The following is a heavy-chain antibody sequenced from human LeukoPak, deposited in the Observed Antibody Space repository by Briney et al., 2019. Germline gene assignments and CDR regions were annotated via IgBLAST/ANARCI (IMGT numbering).Heavy chain of an antibody. CDR2: TSKDVSDT. CDR1: GFTFSDSW. Sequence: GWSLRLSCAVSGFTFSDSWMHWVRQAPGKGPEGLSRTSKDVSDTVYADSAKGRLTASRDNAKNTVYLALTNLRPADQAVYYCARGGYSGSYYRFSWGRGTLVTVAS. V-gene: IGHV3-74*01. CDR3: ARGGYSGSYYRFS. J-gene: IGHJ4*02. D-gene: IGHD5-12*01.